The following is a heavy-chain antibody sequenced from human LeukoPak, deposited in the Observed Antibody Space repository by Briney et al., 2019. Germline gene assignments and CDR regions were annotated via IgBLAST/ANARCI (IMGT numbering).Heavy chain of an antibody. CDR2: INQSGST. V-gene: IGHV4-34*01. CDR1: GASFSGYY. Sequence: SETLSLICAVYGASFSGYYWNWIRQSPGKGLEWIGEINQSGSTNYNPSLKSRVTISVDTSKKQFSLRLSSVSGADTAVYYCARGRGAVAGYFDHWGQGTLVTVSS. D-gene: IGHD6-19*01. J-gene: IGHJ4*02. CDR3: ARGRGAVAGYFDH.